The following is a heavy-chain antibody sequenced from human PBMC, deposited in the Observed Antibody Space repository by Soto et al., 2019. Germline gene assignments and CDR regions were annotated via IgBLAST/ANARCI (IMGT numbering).Heavy chain of an antibody. V-gene: IGHV3-21*01. D-gene: IGHD2-15*01. CDR3: ARGGLVVVGAATSPLDC. CDR2: ISAASDYI. CDR1: GFTFGSHS. J-gene: IGHJ4*02. Sequence: EVQLVESGGGLVKPGGSLRLSCRDSGFTFGSHSMFWVRQAPGKGLEWVSSISAASDYIFYADSVKGRFAISRDNAKNSLFLQMDSLRPEDTAVYYCARGGLVVVGAATSPLDCWGQGTLVTVSS.